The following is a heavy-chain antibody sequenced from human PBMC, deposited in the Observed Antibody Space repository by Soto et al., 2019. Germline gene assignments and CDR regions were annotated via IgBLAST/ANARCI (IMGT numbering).Heavy chain of an antibody. J-gene: IGHJ6*02. CDR1: GYTCTSYG. CDR3: AREDRDRETGLVPAAIDGMDV. D-gene: IGHD2-2*01. Sequence: GASVKVSCKASGYTCTSYGITWVRQAPGHGLEWIGRVIPIFGIPTYAQKFQGRVTITADESTSTAYIELSSLRSDDTAVYYCAREDRDRETGLVPAAIDGMDVWGQGTTVTVSS. V-gene: IGHV1-69*13. CDR2: VIPIFGIP.